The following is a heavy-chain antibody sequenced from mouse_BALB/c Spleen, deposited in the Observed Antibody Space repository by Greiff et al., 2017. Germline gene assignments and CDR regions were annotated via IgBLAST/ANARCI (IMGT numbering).Heavy chain of an antibody. D-gene: IGHD2-10*02. CDR3: ASLVWDYYAMDY. Sequence: VQLQQSGAELVKPGASVKLSCTASGFNIKDTYMHWVKQRPEQGLEWIGRIDPANGNTKYDPKFQGKATITADTSSNTAYLQLSSLTSEDTAVYYCASLVWDYYAMDYWGQGTSVTVSS. CDR2: IDPANGNT. V-gene: IGHV14-3*02. CDR1: GFNIKDTY. J-gene: IGHJ4*01.